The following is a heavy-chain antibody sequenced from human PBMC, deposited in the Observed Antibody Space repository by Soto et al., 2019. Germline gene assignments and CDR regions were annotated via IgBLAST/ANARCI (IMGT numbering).Heavy chain of an antibody. Sequence: QVQLVQSGAEVKKTGSSVKVSCKASGDTFSTYTISWVRQAPGQGLEWMGRFIPILGIANYAQKFQGRVTITADKSTRTAYMELTSFRSEDTAVYYCARDVLSVAGPWGWFDPWGQGTLVTVSS. CDR2: FIPILGIA. V-gene: IGHV1-69*08. CDR3: ARDVLSVAGPWGWFDP. CDR1: GDTFSTYT. D-gene: IGHD6-19*01. J-gene: IGHJ5*02.